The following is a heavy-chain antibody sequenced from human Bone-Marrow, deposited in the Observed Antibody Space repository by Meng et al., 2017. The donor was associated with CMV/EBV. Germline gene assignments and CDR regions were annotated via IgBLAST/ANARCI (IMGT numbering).Heavy chain of an antibody. Sequence: GGSLRLSCATSGFTFSSYEMNWVRQVPGQGLEWIAYISTSVSTKYYADSVEGRFTISRDNTDNSLYLQMNTLRGEDTATYYCVRCSNSGFERGFDIWGRGTLVTVSS. CDR3: VRCSNSGFERGFDI. CDR1: GFTFSSYE. J-gene: IGHJ3*02. V-gene: IGHV3-48*03. D-gene: IGHD6-25*01. CDR2: ISTSVSTK.